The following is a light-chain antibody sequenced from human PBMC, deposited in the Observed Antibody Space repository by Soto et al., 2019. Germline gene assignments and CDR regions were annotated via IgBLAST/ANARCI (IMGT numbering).Light chain of an antibody. CDR2: DVN. V-gene: IGLV2-8*01. Sequence: QSVLTQPPSASGSPGQSVTISCTGSSSDVGGYNYVSWYQQSPRKAPKMIIYDVNKRPSGVPDRFSGSKSGNTASLTISWLQAEDEADYYCCSYAHTSRVFGGGTKVTVL. CDR3: CSYAHTSRV. J-gene: IGLJ3*02. CDR1: SSDVGGYNY.